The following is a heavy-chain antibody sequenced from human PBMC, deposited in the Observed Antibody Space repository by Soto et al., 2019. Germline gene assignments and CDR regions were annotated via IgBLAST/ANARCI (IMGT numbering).Heavy chain of an antibody. D-gene: IGHD5-12*01. CDR2: ISYDGSNK. CDR1: GFTFSSYG. CDR3: AKSFVGIVAPMGY. V-gene: IGHV3-30*18. J-gene: IGHJ4*02. Sequence: PGGSLRLSCAASGFTFSSYGMHWVRQAPGKGLEWVAVISYDGSNKYYADSVKGRFTISRDNSKNTLYLQMNSLRAEDTAVYYCAKSFVGIVAPMGYWGQGTLVTVSS.